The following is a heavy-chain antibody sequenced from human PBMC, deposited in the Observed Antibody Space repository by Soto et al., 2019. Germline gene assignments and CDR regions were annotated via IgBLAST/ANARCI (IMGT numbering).Heavy chain of an antibody. V-gene: IGHV3-30*18. J-gene: IGHJ6*02. Sequence: GGSLRLSCAAXGFTFSSYGMHWVRQAPGKGLEWVAVISYDGSNKYYADSVKGRFTISRDNSKNTLYLQMNSLRAEDTAVYYCAKGGDIVVVPAVHYYYYGMDVWGQGTTVTVSS. D-gene: IGHD2-2*01. CDR3: AKGGDIVVVPAVHYYYYGMDV. CDR2: ISYDGSNK. CDR1: GFTFSSYG.